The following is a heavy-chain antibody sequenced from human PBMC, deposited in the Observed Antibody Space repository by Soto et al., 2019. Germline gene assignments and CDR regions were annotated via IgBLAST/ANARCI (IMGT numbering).Heavy chain of an antibody. CDR1: GGSISSFY. D-gene: IGHD2-2*01. Sequence: SETLSLTCTVSGGSISSFYWDWIRQPPGKGLEWIGYIYYSGNTKYNPSPESRVTISVDTSKNQFSLKLSSVTAADTAVYYCAREGSSQSYFDPWGQGTLVTVSS. CDR3: AREGSSQSYFDP. J-gene: IGHJ5*02. V-gene: IGHV4-59*01. CDR2: IYYSGNT.